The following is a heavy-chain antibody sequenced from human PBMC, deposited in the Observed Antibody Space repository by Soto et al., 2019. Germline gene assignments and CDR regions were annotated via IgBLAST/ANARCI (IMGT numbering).Heavy chain of an antibody. J-gene: IGHJ4*02. V-gene: IGHV3-30*04. D-gene: IGHD6-19*01. CDR3: AKDTVTVAAELDF. Sequence: PGGSLRLSCAASGSSFTSYAIHWVRQAPGKGLEWVAVISSDGSNKYYVDFVKGRFTISRDNSKNTLYLQMNSLRTEDTAVYYCAKDTVTVAAELDFWGQGTLVTVSS. CDR1: GSSFTSYA. CDR2: ISSDGSNK.